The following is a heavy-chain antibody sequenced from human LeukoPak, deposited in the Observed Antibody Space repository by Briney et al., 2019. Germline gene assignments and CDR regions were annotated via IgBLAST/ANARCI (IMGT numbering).Heavy chain of an antibody. J-gene: IGHJ3*02. CDR2: ISSTSSII. CDR1: GFTFSGYS. V-gene: IGHV3-48*02. CDR3: VRESSYGFNI. Sequence: GGSLRLSCGASGFTFSGYSMNWVRQAPGKGLEWVSYISSTSSIISYADSVKGRFTISRDNVKNSLYLQMNSLRDEDTAVYYCVRESSYGFNIWGQGTMVTVSS.